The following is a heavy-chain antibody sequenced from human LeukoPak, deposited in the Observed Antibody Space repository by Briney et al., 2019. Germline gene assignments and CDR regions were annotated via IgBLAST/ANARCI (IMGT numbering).Heavy chain of an antibody. CDR2: IYYSGST. D-gene: IGHD3-10*01. CDR1: GGSISSGDYY. J-gene: IGHJ4*02. Sequence: PSQTLSLTCTVSGGSISSGDYYWSWIRQPPGKGLEWIGYIYYSGSTYYNPSLKSRLTISVDTSKNQFSLILNSVTAADTAVYYCANYPLASGSGSYFDSWGQGTLVTVSS. V-gene: IGHV4-30-4*01. CDR3: ANYPLASGSGSYFDS.